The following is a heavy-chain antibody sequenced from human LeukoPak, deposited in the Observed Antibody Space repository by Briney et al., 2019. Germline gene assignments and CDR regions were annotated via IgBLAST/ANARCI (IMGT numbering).Heavy chain of an antibody. CDR3: AGVGSGSYYWFDP. J-gene: IGHJ5*02. CDR2: INPNSGGT. V-gene: IGHV1-2*02. CDR1: GYTFTGYY. Sequence: ASVKVSCKASGYTFTGYYMHWVRQAPGQGLEWMGWINPNSGGTNYAQKFQGRVTMTRDTSISTAYMELSRLRSDDTAVYYCAGVGSGSYYWFDPWGQGTLVTVSS. D-gene: IGHD3-10*01.